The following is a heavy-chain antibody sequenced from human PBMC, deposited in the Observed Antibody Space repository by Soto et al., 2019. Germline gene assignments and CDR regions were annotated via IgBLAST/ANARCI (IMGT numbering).Heavy chain of an antibody. V-gene: IGHV4-34*01. D-gene: IGHD6-13*01. J-gene: IGHJ4*02. Sequence: SQTLSLTCAVYGGSCSGYYCSWIRQPPGKGLEWIGEINHSGSTNYNPSLKSRVTISVDTSKNQFSLRLSSVTAADTAVYYCARQIGRGSWSLEHWGQGTLVTVSS. CDR3: ARQIGRGSWSLEH. CDR1: GGSCSGYY. CDR2: INHSGST.